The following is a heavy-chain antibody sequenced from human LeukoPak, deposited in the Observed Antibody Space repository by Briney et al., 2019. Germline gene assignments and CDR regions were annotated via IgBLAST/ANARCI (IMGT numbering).Heavy chain of an antibody. CDR2: IYTSGST. CDR3: ARDPRPMGGFDY. CDR1: GGSISSYY. Sequence: SETLSLACTVSGGSISSYYWSWIRQPAGKGLEWIGRIYTSGSTNYNPSLKSRVTISVDTSKNQFSLKLSSVTAADTAVYYCARDPRPMGGFDYWGQGTLVTVSS. V-gene: IGHV4-4*07. J-gene: IGHJ4*02.